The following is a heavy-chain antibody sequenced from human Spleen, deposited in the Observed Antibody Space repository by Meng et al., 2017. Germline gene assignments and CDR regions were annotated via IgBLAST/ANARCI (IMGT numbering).Heavy chain of an antibody. CDR1: GFTFSNAW. D-gene: IGHD1-26*01. V-gene: IGHV3-23*01. CDR3: AKDVVGTTTTYYFDY. Sequence: GESLKISCVASGFTFSNAWMTWVRQAPGKGLEWVSAISGSGSSTYYADSVKGRFTISRDNSKNTLYLQMNSLRTEDTAVYYCAKDVVGTTTTYYFDYWGQGTLVTVSS. CDR2: ISGSGSST. J-gene: IGHJ4*01.